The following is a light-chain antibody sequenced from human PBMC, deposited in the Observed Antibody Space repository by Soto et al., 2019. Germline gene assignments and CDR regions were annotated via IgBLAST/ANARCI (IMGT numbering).Light chain of an antibody. V-gene: IGKV1-33*01. Sequence: DIQMTQSPSSLSASVGDRVTITCRASQGISNYLNWYQQKPGKAPKLLIYDASLMEGGVPSRFSGSGSGTEFTFNISSLQPEDIATYYCQQYDNLPLTFGGGTKVEIK. CDR1: QGISNY. CDR2: DAS. J-gene: IGKJ4*01. CDR3: QQYDNLPLT.